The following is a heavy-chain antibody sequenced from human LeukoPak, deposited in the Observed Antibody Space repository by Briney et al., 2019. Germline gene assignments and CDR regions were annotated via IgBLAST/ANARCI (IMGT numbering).Heavy chain of an antibody. CDR3: ARGEEKATITALDP. J-gene: IGHJ5*02. CDR1: GFTFSNYD. D-gene: IGHD5-24*01. CDR2: ISSSSSYI. V-gene: IGHV3-21*01. Sequence: GGSLRLSCAASGFTFSNYDMHWVRQAPGKGLEWVSAISSSSSYIYYADSIKGRFTISRDNAENSLYLQMNSLSAVDTAVYFCARGEEKATITALDPWGQGTLVTVSS.